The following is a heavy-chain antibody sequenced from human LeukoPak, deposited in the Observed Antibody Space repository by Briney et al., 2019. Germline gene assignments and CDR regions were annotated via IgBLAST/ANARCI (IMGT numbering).Heavy chain of an antibody. CDR3: ARAGEVRDGYKGTFDY. CDR2: IYNTGST. V-gene: IGHV4-59*01. D-gene: IGHD5-24*01. CDR1: GGSISRYY. J-gene: IGHJ4*02. Sequence: SETLSLTCTVSGGSISRYYWTWIRQPPGKGLEWIGYIYNTGSTVYNPSLKSPVTISVDTSKNQFSLQLSSVTAADTAVYYCARAGEVRDGYKGTFDYWGQGTLVTVSS.